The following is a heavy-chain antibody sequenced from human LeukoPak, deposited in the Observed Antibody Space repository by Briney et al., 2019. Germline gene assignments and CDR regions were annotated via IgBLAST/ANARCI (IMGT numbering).Heavy chain of an antibody. CDR1: GGSISSSSYY. Sequence: PSETLSLTCTVSGGSISSSSYYWGWIRQPPGKGLEWIGSIYYSGSTYYNPSLKSRVTMSVDTSKNQFSLKLSSVTAADTAVYYCARGIRGDLRLGELSLGLYYFDYWGQGTLVTVSS. D-gene: IGHD3-16*02. CDR2: IYYSGST. V-gene: IGHV4-39*07. CDR3: ARGIRGDLRLGELSLGLYYFDY. J-gene: IGHJ4*02.